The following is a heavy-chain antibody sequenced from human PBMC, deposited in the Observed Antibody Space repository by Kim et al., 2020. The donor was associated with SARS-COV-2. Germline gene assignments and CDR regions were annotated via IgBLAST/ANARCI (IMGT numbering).Heavy chain of an antibody. D-gene: IGHD6-13*01. CDR3: ARGLVGSWYGVYYFDY. J-gene: IGHJ4*02. V-gene: IGHV3-21*01. Sequence: SVKGRFTISRDNAKNSLYLQMNSLRAEDTAVYYCARGLVGSWYGVYYFDYWGQGTLVTVSS.